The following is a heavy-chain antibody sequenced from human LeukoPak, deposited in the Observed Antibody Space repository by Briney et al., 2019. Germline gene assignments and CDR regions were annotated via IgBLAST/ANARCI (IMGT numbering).Heavy chain of an antibody. D-gene: IGHD6-19*01. CDR3: ARVWTVGTVAGTNYYYMDV. CDR2: INPNSGGT. Sequence: GASVKVSCKASGYTFTGYYMHWVRQAPGQGLEWMGWINPNSGGTNYAQKFQGRVTMTRDTSISTAYMELSRLRSDDTAVYYCARVWTVGTVAGTNYYYMDVWGKGTTVTISS. CDR1: GYTFTGYY. J-gene: IGHJ6*03. V-gene: IGHV1-2*02.